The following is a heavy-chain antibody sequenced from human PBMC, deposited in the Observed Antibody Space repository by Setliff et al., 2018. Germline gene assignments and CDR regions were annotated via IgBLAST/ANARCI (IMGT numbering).Heavy chain of an antibody. D-gene: IGHD3-22*01. J-gene: IGHJ3*02. Sequence: PSETLSLTCTVSGGSISSSSYYWGWIRQSLGKGLEWIGSIYYSGSTYYNPSLKSRVTISVDTSKNQFSLKLSSVTAADTAVYYCARGRGISMIVVVTHDAFDIWGQGTMVTVSS. CDR2: IYYSGST. V-gene: IGHV4-39*07. CDR1: GGSISSSSYY. CDR3: ARGRGISMIVVVTHDAFDI.